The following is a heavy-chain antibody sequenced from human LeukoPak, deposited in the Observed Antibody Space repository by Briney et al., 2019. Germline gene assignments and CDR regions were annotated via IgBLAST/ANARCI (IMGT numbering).Heavy chain of an antibody. D-gene: IGHD6-6*01. Sequence: GGSLRLSCAASGFTFTTYAMTWVRQAPGKGLEWVSAISGSGGTTYYADSVKGRLTISRDNSKNTLYLQMNNLRAEDTAVYYCAKERARPNWFDPWGQGTLVTVSS. CDR1: GFTFTTYA. CDR2: ISGSGGTT. CDR3: AKERARPNWFDP. V-gene: IGHV3-23*01. J-gene: IGHJ5*02.